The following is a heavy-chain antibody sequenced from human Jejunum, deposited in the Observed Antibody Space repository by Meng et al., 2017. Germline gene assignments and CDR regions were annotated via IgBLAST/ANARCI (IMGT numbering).Heavy chain of an antibody. CDR1: GFTFSTYT. Sequence: GGSLRLSCAASGFTFSTYTMNWIRQAPGKGLEWVSSISTTSIYIYYADSVKGRFTISRDNAKNSLYLQMHSLRAEDTAVYYCTRLTSNYDYASGTYSTSDYWGQGTLVTVSS. D-gene: IGHD3-10*01. CDR3: TRLTSNYDYASGTYSTSDY. V-gene: IGHV3-21*01. CDR2: ISTTSIYI. J-gene: IGHJ4*02.